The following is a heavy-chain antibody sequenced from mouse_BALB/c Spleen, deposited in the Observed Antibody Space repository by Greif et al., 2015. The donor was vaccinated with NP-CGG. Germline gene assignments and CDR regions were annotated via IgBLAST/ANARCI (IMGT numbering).Heavy chain of an antibody. D-gene: IGHD5-1*01. V-gene: IGHV5-6*01. J-gene: IGHJ4*01. Sequence: GQRVESGGNLVKPGGSLKLSWAASGFTFRSYGLSWVRQTPDKGLGWVATICSGGSYTYYPDSVKGRFTISRDNAKNTLYLQMSSLKSEDTAMYYCARQEVPYAMDYWGQGTSVTVSS. CDR3: ARQEVPYAMDY. CDR2: ICSGGSYT. CDR1: GFTFRSYG.